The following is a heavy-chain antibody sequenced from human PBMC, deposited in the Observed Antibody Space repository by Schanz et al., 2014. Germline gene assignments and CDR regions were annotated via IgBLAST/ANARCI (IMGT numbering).Heavy chain of an antibody. CDR3: ARGQRRTIGRPFGP. V-gene: IGHV1-69*04. J-gene: IGHJ5*02. Sequence: QVQLVQSGAEVKKPGSSMKVSCKASGGTFSSYSISWVRQAPGQGLEWMGRIIPILGIANYAQKFQGRVTNTADKSTSTAYMELSSLASEDTAVYYCARGQRRTIGRPFGPWGQGTLVTVSS. CDR2: IIPILGIA. D-gene: IGHD6-25*01. CDR1: GGTFSSYS.